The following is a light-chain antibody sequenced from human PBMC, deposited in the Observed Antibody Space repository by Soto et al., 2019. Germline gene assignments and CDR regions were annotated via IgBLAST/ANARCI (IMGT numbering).Light chain of an antibody. J-gene: IGKJ5*01. CDR1: QSVSSN. V-gene: IGKV3-15*01. Sequence: EIVMTQSPATLSVSPGERATLSCRASQSVSSNLAWYQQKPGQAPRLLIYGASTGATGIPARFSGSGSGTEFTLTISSLQSEDFAVYYCQQYNNWPLRTFGQGTRLEIK. CDR2: GAS. CDR3: QQYNNWPLRT.